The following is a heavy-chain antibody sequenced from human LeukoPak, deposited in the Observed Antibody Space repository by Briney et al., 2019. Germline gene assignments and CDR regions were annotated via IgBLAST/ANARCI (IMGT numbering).Heavy chain of an antibody. V-gene: IGHV1-46*01. J-gene: IGHJ6*04. CDR2: INPSGGST. Sequence: ASVKVSCKASGYTFTSYYMHWVRQAPGQGLEWMGIINPSGGSTSYAQKFQGRVTMTRDTSTSTAYMELSSLRSEDTAVYYCARGIVVVVAATQDYYYGMDVWGKGTTVTVSS. D-gene: IGHD2-15*01. CDR3: ARGIVVVVAATQDYYYGMDV. CDR1: GYTFTSYY.